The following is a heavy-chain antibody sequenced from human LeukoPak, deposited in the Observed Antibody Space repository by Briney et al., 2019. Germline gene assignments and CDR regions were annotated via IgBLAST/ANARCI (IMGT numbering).Heavy chain of an antibody. D-gene: IGHD4-23*01. CDR3: ARNYDGACDY. Sequence: ASVKVSCKASGYTFTGFYLHWVRQAPGQGLEWMGWINPNSGVTHYAQKFQGRVTMTRDTSISTAYMELSRLRSDDTAVYYCARNYDGACDYWGQGTLVTVPS. CDR1: GYTFTGFY. CDR2: INPNSGVT. V-gene: IGHV1-2*02. J-gene: IGHJ4*02.